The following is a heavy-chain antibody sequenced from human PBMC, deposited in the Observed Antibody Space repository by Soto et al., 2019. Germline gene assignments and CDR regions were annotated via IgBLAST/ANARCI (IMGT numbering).Heavy chain of an antibody. CDR1: GYNFAGYW. V-gene: IGHV5-51*01. CDR2: IYPSDSDT. Sequence: PGESLKISCKGSGYNFAGYWIAWVRQMPGKGLELMGIIYPSDSDTRYRPSFQGQVTISADKSISSAYLQWSSLRASDTAMYYCARGGVSTRTFDYWGEGTPVTVSS. J-gene: IGHJ4*02. D-gene: IGHD3-3*01. CDR3: ARGGVSTRTFDY.